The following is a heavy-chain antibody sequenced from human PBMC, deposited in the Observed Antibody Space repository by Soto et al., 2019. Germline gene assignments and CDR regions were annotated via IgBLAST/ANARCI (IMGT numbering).Heavy chain of an antibody. D-gene: IGHD2-8*01. Sequence: GASVKVSCKASGYTFTSYDISWVRQAPGQGLEWMGWISAYNGNTNCAQILQGRVTMTTDTSTSTAYMELRSLRSDDTAVYYCARHGAQYCTHGVCRGGFDYWGQGTLVTVSS. V-gene: IGHV1-18*04. CDR3: ARHGAQYCTHGVCRGGFDY. J-gene: IGHJ4*02. CDR1: GYTFTSYD. CDR2: ISAYNGNT.